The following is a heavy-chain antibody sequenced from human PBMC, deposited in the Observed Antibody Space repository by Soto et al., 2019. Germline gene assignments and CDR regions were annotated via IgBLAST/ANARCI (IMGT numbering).Heavy chain of an antibody. V-gene: IGHV3-30*18. D-gene: IGHD2-21*02. J-gene: IGHJ4*02. CDR2: ISYDGSNK. CDR1: GFTFSSYG. CDR3: AKDLEAIVVVTANDY. Sequence: PGGSLRLSCAASGFTFSSYGMHWVRQAPGKGLEWVAVISYDGSNKYYADSVKGRFTISRDNSKNTLYLQMNSLRAEDTAVYYCAKDLEAIVVVTANDYWGQGGLVTVS.